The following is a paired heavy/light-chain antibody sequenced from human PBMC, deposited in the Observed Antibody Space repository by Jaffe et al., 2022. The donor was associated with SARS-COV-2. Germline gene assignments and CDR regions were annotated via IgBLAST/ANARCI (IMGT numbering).Light chain of an antibody. Sequence: EIVLTQSPGTLSLSPGERATLSCRASQSVSSSYLAWYQQKPGQAPRLLIYGASSRATGIPDRFSGSGSGTDFTLTISRLEPEDLAVYYCQQYGSSPPYTFGQGTKLEIK. V-gene: IGKV3-20*01. J-gene: IGKJ2*01. CDR2: GAS. CDR3: QQYGSSPPYT. CDR1: QSVSSSY.
Heavy chain of an antibody. D-gene: IGHD1-20*01. CDR1: GFTFNKAW. V-gene: IGHV3-15*01. Sequence: EVQLVESGGGLVKPGGSLRLSCAASGFTFNKAWMNWVRQAPGKGLEWVGRIKSKTDGGTTDYAAPVKGRFTISRDDSKNTLYLQMNSLKTEDTAVYYCTTYNWNDAPYWFDPWGQGTLVTVSS. CDR3: TTYNWNDAPYWFDP. CDR2: IKSKTDGGTT. J-gene: IGHJ5*02.